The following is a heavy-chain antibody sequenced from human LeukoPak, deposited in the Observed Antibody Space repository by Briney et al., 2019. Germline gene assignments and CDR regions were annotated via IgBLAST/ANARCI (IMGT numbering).Heavy chain of an antibody. CDR2: NNPNSGGT. CDR3: ARGHSDIWYSLGH. V-gene: IGHV1-2*02. D-gene: IGHD1-26*01. J-gene: IGHJ4*02. CDR1: GYTFTGYY. Sequence: ASVKVSCKTSGYTFTGYYIHWVRQASGQGLEWVAWNNPNSGGTKYSQQFQGRVTLTRDTSISTAYMELSRLTSDDTAVYYCARGHSDIWYSLGHWGQGTLVTVSA.